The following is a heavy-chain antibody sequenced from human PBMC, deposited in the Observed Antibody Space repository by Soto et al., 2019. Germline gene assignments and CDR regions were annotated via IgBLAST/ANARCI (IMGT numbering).Heavy chain of an antibody. CDR3: ARNIAVTGGRWFDP. D-gene: IGHD6-19*01. CDR2: VFPNGNR. Sequence: PSETLSLTCNVSGTSISDYSWSWIRQSAGKGLEWMGRVFPNGNRNYNLLFKSRLTMAVDTSKSQLSLKLTSVTATDTAVYYCARNIAVTGGRWFDPWGQGILVTVSS. J-gene: IGHJ5*02. V-gene: IGHV4-4*07. CDR1: GTSISDYS.